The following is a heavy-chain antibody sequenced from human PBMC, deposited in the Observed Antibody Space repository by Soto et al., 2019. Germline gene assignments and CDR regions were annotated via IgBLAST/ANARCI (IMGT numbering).Heavy chain of an antibody. CDR2: ISSSSSII. CDR1: GFTFSSYS. D-gene: IGHD2-15*01. Sequence: ESGGGLVQPGGSLRLSCAVSGFTFSSYSMNWVRQAPGKGLEWVSYISSSSSIIHNADSVKGRFTISRDNAKNSLYLQMNSLRDEDTAEYYCARGYCTGGSCASGWYGMDVWGQGTTVIVSS. J-gene: IGHJ6*02. CDR3: ARGYCTGGSCASGWYGMDV. V-gene: IGHV3-48*02.